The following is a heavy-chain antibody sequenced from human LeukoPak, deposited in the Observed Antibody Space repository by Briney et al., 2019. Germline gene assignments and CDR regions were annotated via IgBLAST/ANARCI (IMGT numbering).Heavy chain of an antibody. Sequence: GGSLRLSCAASGFTFSSYGMHWVRQAPGKGLEWVAVISYDGSNKYYADSVKGRFTISRDNSKNTLYLQMNSLRAEDTAVYYCAKVPMEYCDILSHDCDYWGQGTLVTVSS. J-gene: IGHJ4*02. CDR2: ISYDGSNK. CDR3: AKVPMEYCDILSHDCDY. CDR1: GFTFSSYG. D-gene: IGHD3-9*01. V-gene: IGHV3-30*18.